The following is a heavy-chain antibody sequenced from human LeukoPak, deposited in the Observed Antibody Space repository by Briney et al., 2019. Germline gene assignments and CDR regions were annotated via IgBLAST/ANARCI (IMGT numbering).Heavy chain of an antibody. J-gene: IGHJ6*03. V-gene: IGHV3-20*04. CDR2: INWIGGST. CDR1: GFTFSSYA. Sequence: GGSLRLSCAASGFTFSSYAMSWVRQAPGKGLEWVSGINWIGGSTGYADSVRGRFTISRDNAKNSLYLQMNSLRAEDTALYYCARSTGTTYNYYYYMDVWGKGTTVTVSS. CDR3: ARSTGTTYNYYYYMDV. D-gene: IGHD1-7*01.